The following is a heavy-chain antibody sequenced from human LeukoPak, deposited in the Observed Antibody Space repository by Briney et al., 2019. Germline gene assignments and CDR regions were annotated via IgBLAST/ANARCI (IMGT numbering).Heavy chain of an antibody. V-gene: IGHV5-51*01. CDR1: GYTFTSYW. CDR3: GRVMYGSWSSYHFDH. D-gene: IGHD3-10*01. CDR2: IYPDDSDT. Sequence: PGESLKISCRGSGYTFTSYWIGWVRQMPGKGLEWMGIIYPDDSDTKYNPSFQGQVTISADKSISTAYLQWSSLKASGTAMYYCGRVMYGSWSSYHFDHWGQGTLVTVSS. J-gene: IGHJ4*02.